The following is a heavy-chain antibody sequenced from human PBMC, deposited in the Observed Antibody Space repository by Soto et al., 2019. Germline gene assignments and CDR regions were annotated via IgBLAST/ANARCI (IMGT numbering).Heavy chain of an antibody. CDR2: ISPSGDTT. D-gene: IGHD2-15*01. CDR1: GFTFRNYA. CDR3: AIRGVEAA. Sequence: EVQLLESGGALVQPGGSQRLSCIASGFTFRNYAMSWVRQAPGKGLNCVSVISPSGDTTYYADSVKGRFAIFRDNSKNTLYLQMNSLRVEDTAVYYCAIRGVEAAWGQGTLVTVSS. V-gene: IGHV3-23*01. J-gene: IGHJ4*02.